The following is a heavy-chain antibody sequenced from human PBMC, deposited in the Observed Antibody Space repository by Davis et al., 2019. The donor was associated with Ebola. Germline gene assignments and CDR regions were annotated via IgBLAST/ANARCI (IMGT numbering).Heavy chain of an antibody. J-gene: IGHJ6*02. Sequence: GSLRLSCAASGFTFSSYEMNWVRQAPGKGLEWVSYISSSGSTIYYADSVKGRFTISRDNAKNSLYLQMNSLRAEDTAVYYCARTKSGYSNYGYYYYGMDVWGQGTTVTVSS. CDR3: ARTKSGYSNYGYYYYGMDV. V-gene: IGHV3-48*03. CDR1: GFTFSSYE. D-gene: IGHD4-11*01. CDR2: ISSSGSTI.